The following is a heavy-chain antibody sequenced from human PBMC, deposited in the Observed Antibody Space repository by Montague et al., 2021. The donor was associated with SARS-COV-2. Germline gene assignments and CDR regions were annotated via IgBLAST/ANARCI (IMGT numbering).Heavy chain of an antibody. J-gene: IGHJ3*02. CDR1: GGSISSYY. Sequence: SETLSLTCTVSGGSISSYYWSWIRQPPGKGLEWIGYIYYSGSTNYNPSLKSRVTISVDTSKNQFSLKLSSVTAADTAVYYCARLGRRYSYAQSAFDIWGQGAMVTVSS. CDR2: IYYSGST. CDR3: ARLGRRYSYAQSAFDI. V-gene: IGHV4-59*08. D-gene: IGHD5-18*01.